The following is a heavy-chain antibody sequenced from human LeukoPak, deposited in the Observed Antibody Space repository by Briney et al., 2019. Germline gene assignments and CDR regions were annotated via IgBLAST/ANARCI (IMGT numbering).Heavy chain of an antibody. CDR2: ISGYNGNT. J-gene: IGHJ3*02. Sequence: ASVKVSCKTSGYTFTTYGILWVRQAPGQGLEWMGWISGYNGNTNFARKLQGRVTMTTDTSTSTAHMELRSLRSDDTAVYYCARSLTIREGDAFDIWGQGTMVTVSS. CDR3: ARSLTIREGDAFDI. CDR1: GYTFTTYG. V-gene: IGHV1-18*01. D-gene: IGHD3-10*01.